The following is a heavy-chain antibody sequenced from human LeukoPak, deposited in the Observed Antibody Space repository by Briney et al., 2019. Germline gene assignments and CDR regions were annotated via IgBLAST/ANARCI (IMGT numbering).Heavy chain of an antibody. D-gene: IGHD3-9*01. CDR2: ISYDGSNK. CDR1: GFTFSSYG. J-gene: IGHJ5*02. Sequence: GGSLGLSCAASGFTFSSYGMHWVRQAPGKGLEGVAVISYDGSNKYYADSVKGRFTISRDNSKNTLYLQMNSLRAEDTAVYYCAKPAVLRYFDWLLYPSWFDPWGQGTLVTVSS. V-gene: IGHV3-30*18. CDR3: AKPAVLRYFDWLLYPSWFDP.